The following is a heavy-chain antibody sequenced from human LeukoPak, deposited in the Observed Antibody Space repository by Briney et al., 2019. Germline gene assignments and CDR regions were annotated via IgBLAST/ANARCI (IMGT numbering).Heavy chain of an antibody. Sequence: ASVKVSCKASGYTFTSYGISWVRQAPGQGLEWMGWISTYNGNTNYAQKLQGRVTMTTDTSTSTAYMELRSLRSDDTAVYYCATQGAVAGSYYYGMDVWGQGTTVTVSS. V-gene: IGHV1-18*01. J-gene: IGHJ6*02. CDR2: ISTYNGNT. CDR1: GYTFTSYG. CDR3: ATQGAVAGSYYYGMDV. D-gene: IGHD6-19*01.